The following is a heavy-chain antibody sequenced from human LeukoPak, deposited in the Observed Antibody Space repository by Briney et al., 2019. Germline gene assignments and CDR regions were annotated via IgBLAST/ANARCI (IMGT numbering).Heavy chain of an antibody. CDR2: ISYDGSNK. CDR3: AKEFFHSGSYRTPFDY. J-gene: IGHJ4*02. Sequence: GGSLRLSCAASGFPFSSYAMHWVRQAPGKGLEWVAVISYDGSNKYYADSVKGRFTISRDNSKNTLYLQMNSLRAEDTAVYYCAKEFFHSGSYRTPFDYWGQGTLVTVSS. V-gene: IGHV3-30*01. D-gene: IGHD1-26*01. CDR1: GFPFSSYA.